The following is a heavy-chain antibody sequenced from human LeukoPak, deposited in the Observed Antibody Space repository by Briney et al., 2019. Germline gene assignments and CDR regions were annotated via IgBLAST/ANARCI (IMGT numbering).Heavy chain of an antibody. CDR1: GGSTNSYY. J-gene: IGHJ4*02. Sequence: SETLSLTCTVSGGSTNSYYWSWIRQPPGKGLEWIGYIYYNGGSGSTNYSPSLKSRVTISVDMSKNQFSLKLSSVTAADTAVYYCARRVGVTRFDYWGQEALVTVSS. CDR3: ARRVGVTRFDY. D-gene: IGHD1-26*01. V-gene: IGHV4-59*08. CDR2: IYYNGGSGST.